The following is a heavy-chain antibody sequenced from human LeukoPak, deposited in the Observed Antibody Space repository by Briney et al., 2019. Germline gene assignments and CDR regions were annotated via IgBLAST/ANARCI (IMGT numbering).Heavy chain of an antibody. Sequence: PGGSLRLSCAASGFTFSSYWMSWVRQAPGKGLEWVGHIRSKADSHATAYAASVQGRFTISRDDSNNTAYLHMNSLKIEDAAVYFCSRHLYSSAWYEENWGQGTLVTVSS. CDR1: GFTFSSYW. J-gene: IGHJ4*02. V-gene: IGHV3-73*01. D-gene: IGHD6-19*01. CDR3: SRHLYSSAWYEEN. CDR2: IRSKADSHAT.